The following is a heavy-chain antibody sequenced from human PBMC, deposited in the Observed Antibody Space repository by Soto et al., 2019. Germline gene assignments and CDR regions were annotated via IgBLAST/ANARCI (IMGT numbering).Heavy chain of an antibody. CDR3: TTGVY. CDR1: GFANFSKAW. CDR2: IKSRSGGGTT. J-gene: IGHJ4*02. V-gene: IGHV3-15*07. Sequence: EVQLVESGGGFVEPGGSLRLSCEASGFANFSKAWMYWVRQAPGKGLEWVGHIKSRSGGGTTGYAAPVQGRFSISRDDSANTLFLQMNSLKVEDTAFYYCTTGVYWGQGTLVTVSS. D-gene: IGHD3-10*01.